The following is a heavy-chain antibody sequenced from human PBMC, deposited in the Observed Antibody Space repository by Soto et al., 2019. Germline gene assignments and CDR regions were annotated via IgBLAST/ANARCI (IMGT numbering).Heavy chain of an antibody. V-gene: IGHV4-59*01. CDR3: ATWSNRSHWYGDFDI. CDR2: IYYSGST. Sequence: PSETLSLTCTVSGGSFSTYYLTWIRQPPGKGLEWIGYIYYSGSTNFNPSLKSRVSMSIDKSKKQFSLNLSSVTAADTAVYFCATWSNRSHWYGDFDIWGQGTVVTVSS. CDR1: GGSFSTYY. J-gene: IGHJ3*02. D-gene: IGHD3-10*01.